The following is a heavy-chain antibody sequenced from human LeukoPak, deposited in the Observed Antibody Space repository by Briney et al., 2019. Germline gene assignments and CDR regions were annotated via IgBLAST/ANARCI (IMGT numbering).Heavy chain of an antibody. Sequence: GGSLRLSCEASGFTFSTYAMSWVRQAPGKGLEWVSLISRSGGNTYYAGSVKGRFTISRDNSKNTLFLQMNSLKAEDTAIYYCAKMHTTGTSGAPDYRGQGTLVTVSS. CDR2: ISRSGGNT. D-gene: IGHD1-1*01. CDR1: GFTFSTYA. CDR3: AKMHTTGTSGAPDY. V-gene: IGHV3-23*01. J-gene: IGHJ4*02.